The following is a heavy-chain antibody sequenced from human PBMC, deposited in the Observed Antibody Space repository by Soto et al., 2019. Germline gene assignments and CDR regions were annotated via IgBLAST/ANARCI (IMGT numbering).Heavy chain of an antibody. CDR3: ARVGCSGGSCYFDY. J-gene: IGHJ4*02. D-gene: IGHD2-15*01. CDR1: GFTFSSYD. V-gene: IGHV3-13*01. CDR2: IGTAGDT. Sequence: EVQLVESGGGLVQPGGSLRLSCAASGFTFSSYDMHWVRQATGKGLEWVSAIGTAGDTYYPGSVKGRFTISRENAKNALYLQMNSLRAGDTAVYYCARVGCSGGSCYFDYWGQGTLVTGSS.